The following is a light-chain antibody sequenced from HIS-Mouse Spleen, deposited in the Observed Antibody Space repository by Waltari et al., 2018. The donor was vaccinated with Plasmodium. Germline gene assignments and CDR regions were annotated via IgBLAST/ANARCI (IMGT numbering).Light chain of an antibody. Sequence: SYVLTQPPSVSVAPGMTARITWGGNPIGRQRVHLSQHNPGQAPVLVVYDDSDRPSGIPERVSGSNSGNTATLTISRVEAGDEADYYCQVWDSSSDHWVFGGGTKLTVL. V-gene: IGLV3-21*03. CDR1: PIGRQR. CDR3: QVWDSSSDHWV. CDR2: DDS. J-gene: IGLJ3*02.